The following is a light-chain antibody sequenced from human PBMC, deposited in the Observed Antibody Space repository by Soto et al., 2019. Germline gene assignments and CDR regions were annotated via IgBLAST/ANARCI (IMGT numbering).Light chain of an antibody. V-gene: IGKV3-15*01. CDR2: GAS. Sequence: EIVMTQSPATLSVSPGERATLSCRASQRGSSNLAWYQQKPGQAPRLLIYGASTRATGIPARFSGSGSGTEFTLTISSLQSEDFAVYYCQQYNNLTRTFGQGTKVEIK. J-gene: IGKJ1*01. CDR3: QQYNNLTRT. CDR1: QRGSSN.